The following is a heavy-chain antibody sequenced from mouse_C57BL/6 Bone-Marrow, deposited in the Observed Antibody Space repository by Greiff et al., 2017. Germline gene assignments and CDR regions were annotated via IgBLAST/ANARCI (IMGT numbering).Heavy chain of an antibody. V-gene: IGHV1-81*01. J-gene: IGHJ4*01. CDR3: ARGGSSYPYYAMDY. D-gene: IGHD1-1*01. CDR2: IYPRSGNT. Sequence: QVQLKESGAELARPGASVKLSCKASGYTFTSYGLSWVKQRTGQGLEWIGEIYPRSGNTYYNEKFKGKATLTADKSSSTAYMELRSLTSEDSAVYFCARGGSSYPYYAMDYWGQGTSVTVSS. CDR1: GYTFTSYG.